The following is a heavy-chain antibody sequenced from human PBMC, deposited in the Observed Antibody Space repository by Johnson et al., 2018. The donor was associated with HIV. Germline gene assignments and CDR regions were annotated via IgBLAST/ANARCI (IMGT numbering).Heavy chain of an antibody. CDR1: GFTFSSYW. D-gene: IGHD3-3*01. Sequence: VQLVESVGGLVQPGGSLRLSCAASGFTFSSYWMSWVRQAPGKGLEWVANIKQDGSEKYYADSVRGRFTISRANSKNTLYLKMNSLRAEDTAVYYCARGSYNFWSGEREAFDIWGQGTMVTVSS. CDR3: ARGSYNFWSGEREAFDI. CDR2: IKQDGSEK. J-gene: IGHJ3*02. V-gene: IGHV3-7*01.